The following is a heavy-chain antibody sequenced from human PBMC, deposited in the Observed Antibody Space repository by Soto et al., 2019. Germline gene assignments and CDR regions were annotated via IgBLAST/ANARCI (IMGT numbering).Heavy chain of an antibody. CDR2: INYSGRT. CDR1: GGSFSDYY. D-gene: IGHD3-9*01. Sequence: SETLSLTCAVHGGSFSDYYWSWIRQPPGKGLEWIGEINYSGRTNYNPSLKSRVTISVDTSKNQFSLNLRSVTVADTARYYCDSGYYDLLTGRDRKFYFDNWGRGALVTVPS. V-gene: IGHV4-34*01. CDR3: DSGYYDLLTGRDRKFYFDN. J-gene: IGHJ4*02.